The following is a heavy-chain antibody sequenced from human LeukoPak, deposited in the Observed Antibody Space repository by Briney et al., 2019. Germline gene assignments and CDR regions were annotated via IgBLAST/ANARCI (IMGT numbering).Heavy chain of an antibody. CDR3: ARVSGRLERQSDLDY. J-gene: IGHJ4*02. D-gene: IGHD1-1*01. Sequence: PGVSLRLSCAASGFTFASYSMNWVRQAPGKGLEWVCSFSGDSTYIYNAGSVKGRFTISRDNDQASLYLQMISLRADDTAVYYCARVSGRLERQSDLDYWGQGTLVIVSS. V-gene: IGHV3-21*01. CDR1: GFTFASYS. CDR2: FSGDSTYI.